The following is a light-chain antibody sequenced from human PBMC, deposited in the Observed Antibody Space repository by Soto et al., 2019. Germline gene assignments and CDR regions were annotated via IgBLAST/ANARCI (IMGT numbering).Light chain of an antibody. CDR3: QQYNNWLGT. J-gene: IGKJ1*01. V-gene: IGKV3-15*01. CDR2: GAS. Sequence: EIVMTQSPATLSVSPGERATLSCRASQSVSSNLAWYQQKPGQAPRLLIYGASTRATGIPARFSGSGSGTEFILTISSLQSEDFAVYYCQQYNNWLGTFGQGTKVEIK. CDR1: QSVSSN.